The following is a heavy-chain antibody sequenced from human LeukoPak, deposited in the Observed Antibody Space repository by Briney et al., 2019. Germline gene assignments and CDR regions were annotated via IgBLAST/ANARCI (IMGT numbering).Heavy chain of an antibody. V-gene: IGHV3-15*01. CDR2: IKSKTDGGTT. D-gene: IGHD6-13*01. J-gene: IGHJ4*02. Sequence: GGSLRLSCAASGFIFSNAWMSWVRQAPGKGLEWVGRIKSKTDGGTTDYAAPVKGRFTISRDDSKNTLYLQINRLKTEDTAVYYCTTGRRYTSSWYPSSFLYWGQGSLVTVSS. CDR3: TTGRRYTSSWYPSSFLY. CDR1: GFIFSNAW.